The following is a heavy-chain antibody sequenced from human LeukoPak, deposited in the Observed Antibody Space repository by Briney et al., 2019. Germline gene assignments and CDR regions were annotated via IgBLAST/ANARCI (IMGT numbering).Heavy chain of an antibody. CDR3: AKRTRGYSYGTLDY. J-gene: IGHJ4*02. CDR2: ISGGDDGA. V-gene: IGHV3-23*01. CDR1: GFSFSTCA. Sequence: GGSLRLSCAASGFSFSTCAMNWVRQAPGKGLEWVSTISGGDDGALYADSVKGRFTISRDNSKNTLFLQMNSLRAEDTAVYYCAKRTRGYSYGTLDYWGQGTLVTVSS. D-gene: IGHD5-18*01.